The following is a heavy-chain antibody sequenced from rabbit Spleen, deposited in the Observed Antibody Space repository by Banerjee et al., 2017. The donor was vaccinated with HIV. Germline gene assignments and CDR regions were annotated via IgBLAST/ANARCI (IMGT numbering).Heavy chain of an antibody. CDR2: IDIGGSDFT. V-gene: IGHV1S45*01. J-gene: IGHJ6*01. D-gene: IGHD1-1*01. Sequence: QEQLVESGGGLVKPGASLTLTCTASGVSFSFSSYMCWVRQAPGKGLEWIACIDIGGSDFTYFATWAKGRFTISKTSSTTVTLQVTRLTAADTATYFCARDTSTSFSSYGMDLWGPGTLVTV. CDR1: GVSFSFSSY. CDR3: ARDTSTSFSSYGMDL.